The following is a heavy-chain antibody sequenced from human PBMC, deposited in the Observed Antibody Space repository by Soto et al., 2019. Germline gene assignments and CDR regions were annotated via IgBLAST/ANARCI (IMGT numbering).Heavy chain of an antibody. CDR2: IYWDDDK. J-gene: IGHJ4*02. Sequence: QITLKESGPTLVKPTQTLTLTCSFSGFSLSTTGVAVGWIRQPPGKALECLVLIYWDDDKRYSPSLKSRLSITRDTPKHQVVLTMTDMDPVDTATYYCAHRVDYRGSWNTGYFDYWGQGTLVTVSS. V-gene: IGHV2-5*02. CDR1: GFSLSTTGVA. D-gene: IGHD2-15*01. CDR3: AHRVDYRGSWNTGYFDY.